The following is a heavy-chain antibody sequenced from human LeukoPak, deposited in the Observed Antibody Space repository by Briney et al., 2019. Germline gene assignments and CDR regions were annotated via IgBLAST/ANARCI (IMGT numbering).Heavy chain of an antibody. CDR2: IYHSGST. CDR1: GGSISSGGYY. CDR3: ARDNADIVVVAATGFWFDP. J-gene: IGHJ5*02. D-gene: IGHD2-15*01. V-gene: IGHV4-30-2*01. Sequence: SQTLSLTCTVSGGSISSGGYYWSWIRQPPGKGLEWIGYIYHSGSTYYNPSLKSRVTISVGRSKNQFSLHLYSVTPEDTAMYYCARDNADIVVVAATGFWFDPWGQGTLVTVSS.